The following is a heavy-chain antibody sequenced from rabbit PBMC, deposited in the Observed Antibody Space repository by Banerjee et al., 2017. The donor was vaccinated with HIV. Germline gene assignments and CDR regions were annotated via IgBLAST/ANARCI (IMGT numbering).Heavy chain of an antibody. CDR3: ARDVWYFGL. CDR2: IYSNTTGKT. Sequence: QEQLVESGGGLVQPEGSLTLTCTVSGFSLSSYAMCWVRQAPGKGLEWIGCIYSNTTGKTYYASWAKGRFTISKTSSTTVTLQMTSLTAADTATYFCARDVWYFGLWGPGTLVTVS. CDR1: GFSLSSYA. V-gene: IGHV1S45*01. J-gene: IGHJ4*01.